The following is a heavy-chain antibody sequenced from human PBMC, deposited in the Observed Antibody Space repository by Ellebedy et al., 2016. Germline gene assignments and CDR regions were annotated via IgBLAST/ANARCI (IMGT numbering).Heavy chain of an antibody. J-gene: IGHJ4*02. Sequence: GGSLRLSXAATGFTFSSYAMSWVRQAPGKGLEWVSAISGSGGSTYYADSVKGRFTISRDNSKNTLYLQMNSLRAEDTAVYYCAREVSSGWYYFDNWGQGTLVTVSS. CDR2: ISGSGGST. CDR3: AREVSSGWYYFDN. D-gene: IGHD6-19*01. CDR1: GFTFSSYA. V-gene: IGHV3-23*01.